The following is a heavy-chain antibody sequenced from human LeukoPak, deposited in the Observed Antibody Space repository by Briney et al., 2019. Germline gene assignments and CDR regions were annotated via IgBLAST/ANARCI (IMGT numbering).Heavy chain of an antibody. Sequence: GGSLRLSCATSGFTFSTYAMSWVRQAPGKGLEWVSGISTSGGSTYYADSVKGRFTISRDNSKNTLYLQMNSPRAEDTAVYYCAKGLIASSGYSVYWGQGTLVTVSS. V-gene: IGHV3-23*01. J-gene: IGHJ4*02. CDR2: ISTSGGST. D-gene: IGHD3-22*01. CDR1: GFTFSTYA. CDR3: AKGLIASSGYSVY.